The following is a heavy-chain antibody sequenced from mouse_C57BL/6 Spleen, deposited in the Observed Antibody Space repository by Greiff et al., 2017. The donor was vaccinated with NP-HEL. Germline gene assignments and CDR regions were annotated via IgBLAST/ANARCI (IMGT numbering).Heavy chain of an antibody. Sequence: EVQLVESGGDLVKPGGSLKLSCAASGFTFSSYGMSWVRQTPDKRLEWVATISSGGSYTYYPDSVKGRFTISRDNAKNTLYLQMSSLKSEDTAMYYCARLSITTVVATDFDYWGQGTTLTVSS. CDR2: ISSGGSYT. CDR3: ARLSITTVVATDFDY. D-gene: IGHD1-1*01. J-gene: IGHJ2*01. CDR1: GFTFSSYG. V-gene: IGHV5-6*01.